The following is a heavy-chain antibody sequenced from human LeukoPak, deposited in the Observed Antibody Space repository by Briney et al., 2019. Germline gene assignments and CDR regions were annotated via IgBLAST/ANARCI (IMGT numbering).Heavy chain of an antibody. CDR3: ARDPLKKQLAPFDI. CDR2: ISAYNGNT. CDR1: GYTFTSYG. Sequence: GASVKVSCKASGYTFTSYGISWVRQAPGQGLEWMGWISAYNGNTNYAQKLQGRVTMTTDTSTSTAYMELRSLRSDDTAVYYCARDPLKKQLAPFDIWGQGTMVTVSS. J-gene: IGHJ3*02. D-gene: IGHD6-13*01. V-gene: IGHV1-18*01.